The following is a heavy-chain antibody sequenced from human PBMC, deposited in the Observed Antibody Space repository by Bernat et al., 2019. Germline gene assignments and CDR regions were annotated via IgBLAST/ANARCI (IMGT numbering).Heavy chain of an antibody. V-gene: IGHV4-30-4*01. CDR2: IYYSGST. CDR3: ARGDDSSGYYAAIDY. J-gene: IGHJ4*02. Sequence: QVQLQESGPGLVKPSQTLSLTCTVSGGTISSVDYYWSWIRQPPGKGLEWIGYIYYSGSTYYNPSLKSRVTISVDMAKNQFSLKLSSVTAADTAVYYCARGDDSSGYYAAIDYWGQGTLVTVSS. D-gene: IGHD3-22*01. CDR1: GGTISSVDYY.